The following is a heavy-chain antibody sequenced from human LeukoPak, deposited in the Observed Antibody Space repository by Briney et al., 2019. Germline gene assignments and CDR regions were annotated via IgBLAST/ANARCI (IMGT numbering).Heavy chain of an antibody. CDR3: ARENGLGGYYFDY. Sequence: QAGGSLRLSCAASGFTFSSYEMNWVRQAPGKGLEWVSYISSSGSTIYYADSVRGRFTISRDNAKSSLFLQMNSLRAEDTAVYYCARENGLGGYYFDYWGQGILVTVSA. D-gene: IGHD3-16*01. J-gene: IGHJ4*02. CDR2: ISSSGSTI. CDR1: GFTFSSYE. V-gene: IGHV3-48*03.